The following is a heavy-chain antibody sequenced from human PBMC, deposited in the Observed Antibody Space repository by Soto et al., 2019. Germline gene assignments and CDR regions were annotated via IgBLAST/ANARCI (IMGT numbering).Heavy chain of an antibody. J-gene: IGHJ5*02. CDR2: INHSGST. D-gene: IGHD5-12*01. CDR1: GGSFSGYH. V-gene: IGHV4-34*01. Sequence: SETLSLTCAVYGGSFSGYHWNWIRQAPGKGLEWIGKINHSGSTNYNPSLKSRVTISVDTSKNQFSLKLTSVTAADTAAYYCAKSVDSENWFDPWGQGTLVTVSS. CDR3: AKSVDSENWFDP.